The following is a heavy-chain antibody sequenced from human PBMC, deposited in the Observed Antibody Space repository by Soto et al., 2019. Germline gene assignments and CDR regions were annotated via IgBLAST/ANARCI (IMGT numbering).Heavy chain of an antibody. Sequence: QVQLVQSGAEVKKPGSSVKVSCKASGGTFSSYAISWVRQAPGQGLEWMGGSIPIFGTANYAQKFQGRVTITADESASTAYMELRSLRSEDTAVYYCARNSVVGARSTNYHFDYWGQGNLVPVSS. V-gene: IGHV1-69*12. CDR3: ARNSVVGARSTNYHFDY. CDR2: SIPIFGTA. J-gene: IGHJ4*02. D-gene: IGHD1-26*01. CDR1: GGTFSSYA.